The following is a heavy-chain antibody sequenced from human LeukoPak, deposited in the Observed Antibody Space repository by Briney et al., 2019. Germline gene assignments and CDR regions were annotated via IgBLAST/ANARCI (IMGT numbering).Heavy chain of an antibody. D-gene: IGHD3/OR15-3a*01. V-gene: IGHV1-69*05. CDR3: ARDSHARTYDYYYMDV. CDR2: IIPIFGTA. J-gene: IGHJ6*03. CDR1: GGTFSSYA. Sequence: ASVKVSCKASGGTFSSYAISWVRQAPGQGLEWMGRIIPIFGTANYAQKFQGRVTITTDESTSTAYMELSSLRSEDTAVYYCARDSHARTYDYYYMDVWGKGTTVTVSS.